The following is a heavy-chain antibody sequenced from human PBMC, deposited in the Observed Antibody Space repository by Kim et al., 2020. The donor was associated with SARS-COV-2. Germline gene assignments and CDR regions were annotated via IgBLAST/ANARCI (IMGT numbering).Heavy chain of an antibody. Sequence: GGSLRLSCAASGFIFNNLWMHWVRQVPGQGLVWVSHIRSDGTTNYADSVKGRFIVSRDSAKKTFYLQMSSLRAEDTAVYYCASGISMTDREDYWGQGTLVTVSS. CDR3: ASGISMTDREDY. CDR2: IRSDGTT. D-gene: IGHD6-19*01. CDR1: GFIFNNLW. J-gene: IGHJ4*02. V-gene: IGHV3-74*01.